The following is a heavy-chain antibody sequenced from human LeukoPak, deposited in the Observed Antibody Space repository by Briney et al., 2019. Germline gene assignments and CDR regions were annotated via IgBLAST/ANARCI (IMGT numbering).Heavy chain of an antibody. Sequence: GGSPRLSCAPSGVSFSNFWMSWGREAPGEGGGWGASIKPDGSEKYYVDCVRGRLTIYRDNAKNSLFLQLNGVRADDTAVYYCARGPGGAYVTYYFDSWGLGTLVTVSS. CDR3: ARGPGGAYVTYYFDS. CDR2: IKPDGSEK. CDR1: GVSFSNFW. J-gene: IGHJ4*02. D-gene: IGHD3-16*01. V-gene: IGHV3-7*01.